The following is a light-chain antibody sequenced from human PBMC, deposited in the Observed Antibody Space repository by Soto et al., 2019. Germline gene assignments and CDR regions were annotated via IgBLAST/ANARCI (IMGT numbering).Light chain of an antibody. Sequence: IVLTQSPATLSLSPGKRATLSCRASQNFSNHLAWCQQKPGQPPRLLIYGASNRATGIPARFSGSGSGTDFTLTISSLEPEDFAVYYCQQYGNSQVTFGQGTRLEI. CDR1: QNFSNH. J-gene: IGKJ5*01. CDR3: QQYGNSQVT. V-gene: IGKV3-11*01. CDR2: GAS.